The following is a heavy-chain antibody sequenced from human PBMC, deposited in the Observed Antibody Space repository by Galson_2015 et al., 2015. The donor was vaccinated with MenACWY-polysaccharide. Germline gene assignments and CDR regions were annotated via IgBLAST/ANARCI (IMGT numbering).Heavy chain of an antibody. CDR1: GYTFTSYD. Sequence: QSGAEVKKPGTSVKVSCKASGYTFTSYDINWVRQATGQGLEWMGWMNPNSGNTGYAQKFQGRVTMTRNTSISTAYMELSSLRSEDPAVYYCARGGWSSSWYGAGFDPWGQGTLVTVSS. CDR3: ARGGWSSSWYGAGFDP. D-gene: IGHD6-13*01. CDR2: MNPNSGNT. J-gene: IGHJ5*02. V-gene: IGHV1-8*01.